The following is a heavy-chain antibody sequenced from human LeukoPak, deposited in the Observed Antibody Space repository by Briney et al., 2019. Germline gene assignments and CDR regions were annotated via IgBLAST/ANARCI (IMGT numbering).Heavy chain of an antibody. V-gene: IGHV4-4*07. Sequence: SETLSLTCTVSGGSISSYYWSWIRQPAGKGLEWIGRIYTSGSTNYNPSLKSRVTMSVDTSKNQFSLKLSSVTAADTAVYYCAIGTPDCSGGSCYLAFDIWGQGTMVTVSS. D-gene: IGHD2-15*01. CDR3: AIGTPDCSGGSCYLAFDI. CDR2: IYTSGST. J-gene: IGHJ3*02. CDR1: GGSISSYY.